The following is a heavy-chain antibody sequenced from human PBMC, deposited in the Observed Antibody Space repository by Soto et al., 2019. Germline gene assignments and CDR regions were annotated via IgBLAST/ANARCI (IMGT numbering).Heavy chain of an antibody. CDR2: IIPIFGTA. CDR1: GGTFSSYA. Sequence: SVKVSCKASGGTFSSYAISWVRQAPGQGLEWMGGIIPIFGTANYAQKFQGRVTITADESTSTAYMELSSLRSEDTAVYYCATRHSGSYFYYYYFGMDVWGQGTMVTVSS. J-gene: IGHJ6*01. CDR3: ATRHSGSYFYYYYFGMDV. D-gene: IGHD1-26*01. V-gene: IGHV1-69*13.